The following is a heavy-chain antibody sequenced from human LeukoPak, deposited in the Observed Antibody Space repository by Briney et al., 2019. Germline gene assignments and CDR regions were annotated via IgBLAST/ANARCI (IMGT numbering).Heavy chain of an antibody. J-gene: IGHJ5*02. D-gene: IGHD3-22*01. CDR1: GGPINSYY. V-gene: IGHV4-59*01. Sequence: SETLSLTCTVSGGPINSYYWSWIRQPPGKGLEWIGYIYYSGSTNYNPSLKSRVTISVDTSKNQFSLKLSSVTAADTAVYYCARTDSWFDPWGQGTLVSVSS. CDR3: ARTDSWFDP. CDR2: IYYSGST.